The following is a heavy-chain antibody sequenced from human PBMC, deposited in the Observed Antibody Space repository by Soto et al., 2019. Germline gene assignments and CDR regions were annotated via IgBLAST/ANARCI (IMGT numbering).Heavy chain of an antibody. CDR1: GGSISSYY. J-gene: IGHJ3*02. CDR2: IYYSGST. Sequence: SETLSLTCTVSGGSISSYYWSWIRQPPGKGLEWIGYIYYSGSTNYNPSLKSRVTISVDTSKNQFSLKLSSVTAADTAVYYCARGRFLGYCSSTSCYRDAFDIWGQGTMVTVSS. CDR3: ARGRFLGYCSSTSCYRDAFDI. V-gene: IGHV4-59*08. D-gene: IGHD2-2*01.